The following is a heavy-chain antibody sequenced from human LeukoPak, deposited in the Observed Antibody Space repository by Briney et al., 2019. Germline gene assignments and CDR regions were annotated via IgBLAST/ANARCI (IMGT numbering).Heavy chain of an antibody. D-gene: IGHD3-22*01. CDR3: AKNEYSSGYYPYPFDY. CDR2: VYGGGST. J-gene: IGHJ4*02. V-gene: IGHV3-66*02. CDR1: GFTVSNNY. Sequence: GGSLRLSCAASGFTVSNNYMSWVRQAPGKGLEWVSVVYGGGSTYYADSVKGRFTISRDNSKNSLYLQMNSLRTEDTAVYYCAKNEYSSGYYPYPFDYWGQGTLVTVSS.